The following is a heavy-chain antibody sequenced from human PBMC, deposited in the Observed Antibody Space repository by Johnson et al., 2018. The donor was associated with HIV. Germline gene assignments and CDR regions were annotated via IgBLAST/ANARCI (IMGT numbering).Heavy chain of an antibody. J-gene: IGHJ3*02. CDR3: ARRRRYGDYFADAFDI. CDR1: GFTFSSYA. Sequence: QMQLVESGGGVVQPGRSLRLSCAASGFTFSSYAMHWVRQAPGKGLEWVAVISYDGSNKYYADSVKGRFTISRDNAKNSLYLQMNSLRAEDTALYYCARRRRYGDYFADAFDIWGQGTMVTVSS. D-gene: IGHD4-17*01. CDR2: ISYDGSNK. V-gene: IGHV3-30*04.